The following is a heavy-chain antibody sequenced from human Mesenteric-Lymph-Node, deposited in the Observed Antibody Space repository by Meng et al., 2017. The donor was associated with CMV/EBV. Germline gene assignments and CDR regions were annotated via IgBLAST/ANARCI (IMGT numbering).Heavy chain of an antibody. Sequence: WVRQAPGKGLEWIGSIYYSGSTYYNPSLKSRVTISVDTSKNQFSLKLSSVTAADTAVYYCARDRGIVVVPAAITRKYYYYYGMDVWGQGTTVTVSS. CDR3: ARDRGIVVVPAAITRKYYYYYGMDV. J-gene: IGHJ6*02. D-gene: IGHD2-2*01. CDR2: IYYSGST. V-gene: IGHV4-39*07.